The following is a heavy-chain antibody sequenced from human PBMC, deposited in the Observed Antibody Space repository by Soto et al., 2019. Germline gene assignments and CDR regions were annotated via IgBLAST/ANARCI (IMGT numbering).Heavy chain of an antibody. CDR3: ARCYGSGSYNGYYFDY. V-gene: IGHV3-21*01. CDR1: GFTFSSYS. Sequence: GSLRLSCAASGFTFSSYSMNWVRQAPGKGLEWVSSISSSSSYIYYADSVKGRFTISRDNAKNSLYLQMNSLRAEDTAVYYCARCYGSGSYNGYYFDYWGQGTLVTVSS. CDR2: ISSSSSYI. J-gene: IGHJ4*02. D-gene: IGHD3-10*01.